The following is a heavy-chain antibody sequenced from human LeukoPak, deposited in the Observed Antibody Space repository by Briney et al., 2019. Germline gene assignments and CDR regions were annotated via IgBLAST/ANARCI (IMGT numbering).Heavy chain of an antibody. CDR1: GFTFSSYA. CDR3: ARAIGVVNVYFDY. J-gene: IGHJ4*02. CDR2: ISYDGSNK. Sequence: PGGSLRLSCAASGFTFSSYAMHWVRQAPGKGLEWVAVISYDGSNKYYADSVKGRFTTSRDNSKNTLYLQMNSLRAEDTAVYYCARAIGVVNVYFDYWGQGTLVTVSS. V-gene: IGHV3-30-3*01. D-gene: IGHD2-15*01.